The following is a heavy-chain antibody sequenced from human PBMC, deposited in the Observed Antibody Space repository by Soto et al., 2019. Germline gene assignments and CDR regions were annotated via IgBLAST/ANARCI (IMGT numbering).Heavy chain of an antibody. CDR2: IFHRGST. V-gene: IGHV4-38-2*02. J-gene: IGHJ6*02. D-gene: IGHD3-10*01. Sequence: SKTLSLTCAVSGYSISSGYYWGWIRPPPGKGLEWIGSIFHRGSTYYNPSLKRRVTISVRTSKNQFSLKLSSVTAADTAVYYCARDGQRSYGSGKDGMDVWGQGTTVTVCS. CDR3: ARDGQRSYGSGKDGMDV. CDR1: GYSISSGYY.